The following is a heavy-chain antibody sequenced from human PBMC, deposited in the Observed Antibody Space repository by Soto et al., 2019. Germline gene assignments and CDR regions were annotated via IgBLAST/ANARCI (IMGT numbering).Heavy chain of an antibody. V-gene: IGHV3-30*02. J-gene: IGHJ4*02. D-gene: IGHD6-25*01. CDR3: ATGPSSSNGYRQFDY. Sequence: GGSLRLSCAASGVTFSSYGMHWVRQAPGKGLEWVAVIWYDGSNKYYADSVKGRFTISRDNSKNTLYLQMGSLRAEDRAVYYCATGPSSSNGYRQFDYLGQGTLVTVSS. CDR1: GVTFSSYG. CDR2: IWYDGSNK.